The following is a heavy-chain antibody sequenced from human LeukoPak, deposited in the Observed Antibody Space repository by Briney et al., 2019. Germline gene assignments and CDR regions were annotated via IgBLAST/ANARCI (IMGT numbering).Heavy chain of an antibody. D-gene: IGHD2-15*01. Sequence: GGSLRLSCAASGFTFSSYAMNWVRQAPGKGLEWVSAISGSDGSTYYADSVKGRFTISRDNSKNTLYLQMNSLRAEDTAVYYCAKSKVVAATMGRFDYWGQGILVTVS. J-gene: IGHJ4*02. CDR3: AKSKVVAATMGRFDY. CDR2: ISGSDGST. CDR1: GFTFSSYA. V-gene: IGHV3-23*01.